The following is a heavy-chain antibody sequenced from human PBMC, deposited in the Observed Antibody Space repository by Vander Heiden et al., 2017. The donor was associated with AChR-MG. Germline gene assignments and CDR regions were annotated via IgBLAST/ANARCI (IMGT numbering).Heavy chain of an antibody. CDR3: ARDPPLGAELERPGY. Sequence: EVQLVESGGGLVKPGGSLRLSCAASGFTFSSHSMNWVRQAPGKGLEWVSSISSSSSYIYYADSVKGRFTISRDNAKNSLYLQMNSLRAEDTAVYYCARDPPLGAELERPGYWGQGTLVTVSS. D-gene: IGHD1-1*01. V-gene: IGHV3-21*01. CDR1: GFTFSSHS. CDR2: ISSSSSYI. J-gene: IGHJ4*02.